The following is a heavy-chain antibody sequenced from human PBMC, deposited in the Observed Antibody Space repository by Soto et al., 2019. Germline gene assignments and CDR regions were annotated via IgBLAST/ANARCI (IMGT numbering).Heavy chain of an antibody. CDR1: DFDFSSYG. CDR2: SSYDGRET. V-gene: IGHV3-30*03. J-gene: IGHJ5*02. D-gene: IGHD1-20*01. CDR3: ARDVLGANNHNH. Sequence: GGSLRLSCAASDFDFSSYGIHWVRQAPGKGLEWVAASSYDGRETFYADSVKGRFTVSRDNAKNSLYLQMNSLRAEDTAVYYCARDVLGANNHNHWGQGTLVTVSS.